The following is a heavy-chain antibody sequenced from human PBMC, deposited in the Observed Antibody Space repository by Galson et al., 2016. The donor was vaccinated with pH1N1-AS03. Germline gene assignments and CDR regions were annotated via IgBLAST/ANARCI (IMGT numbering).Heavy chain of an antibody. CDR3: ARHMGNGCHDGLDF. J-gene: IGHJ4*02. CDR2: IYPLDSDI. D-gene: IGHD2-8*01. CDR1: RDSFTNHW. V-gene: IGHV5-51*01. Sequence: QSGAEVKKPGESLKISCKGSRDSFTNHWIAWVRQMTGKGLEWMAIIYPLDSDIRYSPSFQGQVTISADMSISTAYLEWSSLKASDTAIYYCARHMGNGCHDGLDFWGPGTLVTVS.